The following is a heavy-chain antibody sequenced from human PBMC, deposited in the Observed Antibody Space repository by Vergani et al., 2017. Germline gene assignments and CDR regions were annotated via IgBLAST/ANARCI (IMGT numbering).Heavy chain of an antibody. CDR3: ARAYGRYDWFDY. D-gene: IGHD1-20*01. V-gene: IGHV3-7*03. CDR2: IKQDGSED. CDR1: GFKFSQFG. Sequence: VQLVESGGGVVQPGTSLRLSCEASGFKFSQFGMHWVRQGPGKGLEWVANIKQDGSEDYYVDSVKGRFTITRDNAKKFIYLQMNSLRVEDTAVYYCARAYGRYDWFDYWGQRTLVTVSS. J-gene: IGHJ4*01.